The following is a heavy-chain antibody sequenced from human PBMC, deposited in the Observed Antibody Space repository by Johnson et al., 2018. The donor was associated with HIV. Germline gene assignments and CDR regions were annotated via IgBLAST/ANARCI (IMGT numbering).Heavy chain of an antibody. Sequence: QVQLVESGGGVVQPGKSLRLSCAASGFTFSSYGMHWVRQAPGKGLEWVAVIWYDGSNKYYADSVKGRFTISRDNSKNTLYLQMNSLRAEDTALYYCARGKLPAALRRGDAFDIWGQGTMVTVSS. CDR2: IWYDGSNK. D-gene: IGHD2-2*01. V-gene: IGHV3-33*01. CDR3: ARGKLPAALRRGDAFDI. CDR1: GFTFSSYG. J-gene: IGHJ3*02.